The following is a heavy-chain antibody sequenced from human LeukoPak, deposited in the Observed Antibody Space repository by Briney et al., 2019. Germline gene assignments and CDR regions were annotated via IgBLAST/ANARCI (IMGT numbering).Heavy chain of an antibody. CDR2: IYYSGST. CDR1: GGSISSYY. J-gene: IGHJ3*01. D-gene: IGHD5/OR15-5a*01. CDR3: ARHFYDFNKAFDV. V-gene: IGHV4-59*08. Sequence: SETLSLTCTVSGGSISSYYWSWIRQPPGKGLEWIGYIYYSGSTNYNPSLKSRVTISVDTSKNQFSPKLSSVTAADTAVYYCARHFYDFNKAFDVWGQGTMVTVSS.